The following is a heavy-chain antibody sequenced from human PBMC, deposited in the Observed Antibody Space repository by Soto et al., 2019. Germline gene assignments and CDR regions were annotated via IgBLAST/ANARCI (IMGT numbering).Heavy chain of an antibody. CDR1: GYTFTSYY. V-gene: IGHV1-46*01. D-gene: IGHD1-1*01. Sequence: ASVKVSCKASGYTFTSYYMHWVRQAPGQGLEWMGIINPSGGSTSYAQKFQGRVTMTRDTSTSTVYMELSSLRSEDTAVYYCARDWRVIPYYYYYYGMDVWGQGATVTVSS. J-gene: IGHJ6*02. CDR3: ARDWRVIPYYYYYYGMDV. CDR2: INPSGGST.